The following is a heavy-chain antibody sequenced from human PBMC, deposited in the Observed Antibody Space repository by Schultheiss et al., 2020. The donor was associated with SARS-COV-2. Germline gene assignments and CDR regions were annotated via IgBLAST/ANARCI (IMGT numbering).Heavy chain of an antibody. CDR1: GGSISSYY. V-gene: IGHV4-59*01. CDR2: INHSGST. CDR3: ARDGRATFDY. D-gene: IGHD1-26*01. J-gene: IGHJ4*02. Sequence: SETLSLTCTVSGGSISSYYWSWIRQPPGKGLEWIGEINHSGSTNYNPSLKSRVTISVDTSKNQFSLKLSSVTAADTAVYYCARDGRATFDYWGQGTLVTVAS.